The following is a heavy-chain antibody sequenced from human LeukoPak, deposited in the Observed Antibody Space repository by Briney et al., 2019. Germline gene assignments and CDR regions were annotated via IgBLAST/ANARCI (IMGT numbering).Heavy chain of an antibody. Sequence: PSETLSLTCTVSGGSISSYYWSWIRQPPGKGLEWIGYIYYSGSTNYNPSLKSRVTISVDTSKNQFSLKLSSVTAADTAVYYCARATYYDILTGYLNWFDPWGQGTLVTVSS. CDR1: GGSISSYY. D-gene: IGHD3-9*01. J-gene: IGHJ5*02. CDR2: IYYSGST. V-gene: IGHV4-59*01. CDR3: ARATYYDILTGYLNWFDP.